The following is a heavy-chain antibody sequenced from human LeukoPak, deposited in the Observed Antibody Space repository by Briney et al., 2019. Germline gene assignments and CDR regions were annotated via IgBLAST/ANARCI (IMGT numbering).Heavy chain of an antibody. D-gene: IGHD1-26*01. CDR1: GFTFNTYN. CDR2: ITSSSSYI. CDR3: ARDPYSGNYGDYYYYYMDV. J-gene: IGHJ6*03. V-gene: IGHV3-21*01. Sequence: GESLRLSCVASGFTFNTYNMNWVRQAPGKGLEWVSSITSSSSYIYYADSVKGRFTISRDNAKSSLYLQMNSLRDEDTAVYYCARDPYSGNYGDYYYYYMDVWGKGTTVTISS.